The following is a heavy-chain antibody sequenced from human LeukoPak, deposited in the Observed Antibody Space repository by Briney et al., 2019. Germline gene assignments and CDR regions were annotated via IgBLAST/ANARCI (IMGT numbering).Heavy chain of an antibody. CDR1: GFTFSSYA. Sequence: GGSLRLSCAASGFTFSSYAMSWVRQAPGKGLEWVSAISGSGGSTYYADSVKGRFTISRDNSKNTLYLQMNSLRAEDTALYYCAREGTYYDFWSGYYSVNYGMDVWGQGTTVTVSS. CDR3: AREGTYYDFWSGYYSVNYGMDV. CDR2: ISGSGGST. D-gene: IGHD3-3*01. V-gene: IGHV3-23*01. J-gene: IGHJ6*02.